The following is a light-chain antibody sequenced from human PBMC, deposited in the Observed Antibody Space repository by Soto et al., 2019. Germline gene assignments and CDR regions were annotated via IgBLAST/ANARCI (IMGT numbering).Light chain of an antibody. CDR2: EVT. J-gene: IGLJ3*02. Sequence: QSALTQPASVSGSPGQSITISCTETSSDVGGYDYVSWFQQHPGKAPKLMIYEVTKRPSGVSNRFSGSKSGNTASLTISGLQADDEGDYFCSSYTRSSTWVFGGGTKVTVL. V-gene: IGLV2-14*01. CDR1: SSDVGGYDY. CDR3: SSYTRSSTWV.